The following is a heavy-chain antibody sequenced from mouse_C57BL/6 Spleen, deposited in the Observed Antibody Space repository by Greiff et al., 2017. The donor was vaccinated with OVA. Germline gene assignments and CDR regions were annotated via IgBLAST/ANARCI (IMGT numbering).Heavy chain of an antibody. V-gene: IGHV1-55*01. D-gene: IGHD1-1*01. CDR2: IYPGSGST. CDR1: GYTFTSYW. Sequence: QVQLQQPGAELVKPGASVKMSCKASGYTFTSYWITWVKQRPGQGLEWIGDIYPGSGSTNYNEKFKSKATLTVDTSSSTAYMQLSSMTSEDSAVYYCARWFIDYGSSSVDYWGQGTAVTVSS. CDR3: ARWFIDYGSSSVDY. J-gene: IGHJ4*01.